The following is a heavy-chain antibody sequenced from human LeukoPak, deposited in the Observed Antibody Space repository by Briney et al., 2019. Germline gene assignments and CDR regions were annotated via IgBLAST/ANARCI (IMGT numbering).Heavy chain of an antibody. Sequence: PSETLSLTCTVSGGSISSSSYYWGWIRQPPGKGLEWIGEIYHSGSTNYNPSLKSRVTISVDKSKNQFSLKLSSVTAADTAVYYCARVVMVRGVFLFDYWGQGTLVTVSS. CDR3: ARVVMVRGVFLFDY. CDR1: GGSISSSSYY. CDR2: IYHSGST. V-gene: IGHV4-39*07. D-gene: IGHD3-10*01. J-gene: IGHJ4*02.